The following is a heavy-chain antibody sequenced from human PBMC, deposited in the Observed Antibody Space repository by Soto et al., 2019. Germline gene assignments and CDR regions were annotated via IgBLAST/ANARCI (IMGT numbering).Heavy chain of an antibody. CDR2: ISSNGGST. Sequence: GGSLRLSCAASGFTSSSYAVHWVRQAPGKGLEYVSAISSNGGSTYYANSVKGRFTISRDNSKNTLYLQMGSLRAEDMAVYYCARGYGDYDIGDVWGKGTTVTVSS. V-gene: IGHV3-64*01. CDR1: GFTSSSYA. J-gene: IGHJ6*04. D-gene: IGHD4-17*01. CDR3: ARGYGDYDIGDV.